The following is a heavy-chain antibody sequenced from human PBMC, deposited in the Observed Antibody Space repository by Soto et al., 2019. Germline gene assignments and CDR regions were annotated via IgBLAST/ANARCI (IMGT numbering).Heavy chain of an antibody. J-gene: IGHJ3*01. Sequence: GGSLRLSCAASGFSFRRNTMNWVRQAPGKGLEWVSVISGSGGCASYADSVQGRFTISRDNSHNTLYLQMNSLRAEDTAIYSCVREGSGWYSRGSFEFWGRGTMVTVSS. CDR3: VREGSGWYSRGSFEF. CDR1: GFSFRRNT. CDR2: ISGSGGCA. D-gene: IGHD6-19*01. V-gene: IGHV3-23*01.